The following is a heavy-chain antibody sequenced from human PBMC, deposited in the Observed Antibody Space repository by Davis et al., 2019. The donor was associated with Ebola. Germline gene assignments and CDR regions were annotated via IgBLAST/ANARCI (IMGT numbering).Heavy chain of an antibody. CDR3: ARAPGYSYGDY. J-gene: IGHJ4*02. CDR2: ISSSSSYI. V-gene: IGHV3-21*01. D-gene: IGHD5-18*01. Sequence: SLKICCAASGFTFSSYSMNWVRQAPGAGLEWVSSISSSSSYIYYADSVKGRFTISRDNAKNSLYLQMNSLRAEDTAVYYCARAPGYSYGDYWGQGTLVTVSS. CDR1: GFTFSSYS.